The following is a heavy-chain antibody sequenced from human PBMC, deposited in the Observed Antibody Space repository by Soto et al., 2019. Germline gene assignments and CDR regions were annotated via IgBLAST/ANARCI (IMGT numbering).Heavy chain of an antibody. Sequence: PSETLSLTCAVYGGSLRGYYWSWIRQPPGMALEWIGEINHSGSTNYNPSLKSRVTISVDTSKNHISLKVMSVIVADMAMFYCARGGAVAGPFDYWGQGTQVTVSS. CDR3: ARGGAVAGPFDY. J-gene: IGHJ4*02. CDR2: INHSGST. CDR1: GGSLRGYY. V-gene: IGHV4-34*01. D-gene: IGHD6-19*01.